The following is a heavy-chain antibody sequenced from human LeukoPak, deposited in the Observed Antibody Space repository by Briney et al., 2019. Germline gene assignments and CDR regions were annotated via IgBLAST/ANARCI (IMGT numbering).Heavy chain of an antibody. D-gene: IGHD5-24*01. CDR3: ARTDGYNSPYFDY. CDR1: GFTFSNYW. J-gene: IGHJ4*02. V-gene: IGHV3-7*01. CDR2: IKQDGSEK. Sequence: GGSLRLSCAASGFTFSNYWMSWVRQAPGKGLEWVANIKQDGSEKYYVDSVKGRFTISRDNAKNSLYLQMNSLRAEDTAVYYCARTDGYNSPYFDYWGQGTLVTVSS.